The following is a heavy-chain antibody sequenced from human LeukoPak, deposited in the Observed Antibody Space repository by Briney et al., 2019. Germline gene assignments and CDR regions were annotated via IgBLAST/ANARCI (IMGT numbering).Heavy chain of an antibody. CDR2: INPNSGGT. CDR3: AREDYDYVWGSYRYGY. J-gene: IGHJ4*02. Sequence: GASVKVSCKASGYTFTGYYMHWVRQAPGQGLEWMGWINPNSGGTNYAQKFQGRVTMTRDTSISTAYMELSRLRSDDTAVYDCAREDYDYVWGSYRYGYWGQGTLVTVSS. CDR1: GYTFTGYY. D-gene: IGHD3-16*02. V-gene: IGHV1-2*02.